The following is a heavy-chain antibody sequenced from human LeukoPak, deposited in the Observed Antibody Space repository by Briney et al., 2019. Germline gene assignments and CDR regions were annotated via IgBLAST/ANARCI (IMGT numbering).Heavy chain of an antibody. CDR2: ISGSGGST. V-gene: IGHV3-23*01. D-gene: IGHD2-15*01. Sequence: GGSLRLSCAASGFTFSSYAMSWVRQAPGKGLEWVSAISGSGGSTYYADSVKGRFTIYRDNSKNTLYLQMNSLRAEDTAVYYCAKVVVATPNAKNYYYYYGMDVWGQGTTVTVSS. J-gene: IGHJ6*02. CDR3: AKVVVATPNAKNYYYYYGMDV. CDR1: GFTFSSYA.